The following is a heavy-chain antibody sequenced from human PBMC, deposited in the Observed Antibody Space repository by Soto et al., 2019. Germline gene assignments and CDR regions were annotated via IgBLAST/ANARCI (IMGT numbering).Heavy chain of an antibody. D-gene: IGHD3-22*01. J-gene: IGHJ6*02. CDR2: ISGRGGST. CDR3: AKESYHYDSSSYPTDGMDV. Sequence: PGGSLRLSCAASGFNFNIYAMSWVRQAPGKGLEWVSSISGRGGSTFYGDSVKGRFTISRDDAKNTLYLQMNGLRAEDTALYYCAKESYHYDSSSYPTDGMDVWGHGTSVTVSS. V-gene: IGHV3-23*01. CDR1: GFNFNIYA.